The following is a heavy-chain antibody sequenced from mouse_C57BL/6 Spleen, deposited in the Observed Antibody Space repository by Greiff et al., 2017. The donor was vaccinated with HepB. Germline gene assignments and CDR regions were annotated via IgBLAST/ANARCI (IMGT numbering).Heavy chain of an antibody. CDR1: GYTFTDYY. Sequence: EVQLQQSGPVLVKPGASVKMSCKASGYTFTDYYMNWVKQSHGKSLEWIGVINPYNGGTSYNQKFKGKATLTVDKSSSTAYMELNSLTSEDSAVYYCARSRVTAQAYFLDYWGQGTTLTVSS. CDR2: INPYNGGT. CDR3: ARSRVTAQAYFLDY. J-gene: IGHJ2*01. D-gene: IGHD3-2*02. V-gene: IGHV1-19*01.